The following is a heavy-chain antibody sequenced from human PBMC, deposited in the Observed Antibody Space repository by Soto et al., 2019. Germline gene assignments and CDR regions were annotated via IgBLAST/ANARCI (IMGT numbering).Heavy chain of an antibody. CDR2: ISGSGGST. Sequence: PGGSLRLSCAASGFTFSSYAMSWVRQAPGKGLEWVSAISGSGGSTYYADSVKGRFTISRDNSKNTLYLQMNSLRAEDTAVYYCAKEGAITMVRGVTYYYYYGMDVWGQGTTVTVSS. CDR1: GFTFSSYA. J-gene: IGHJ6*02. CDR3: AKEGAITMVRGVTYYYYYGMDV. D-gene: IGHD3-10*01. V-gene: IGHV3-23*01.